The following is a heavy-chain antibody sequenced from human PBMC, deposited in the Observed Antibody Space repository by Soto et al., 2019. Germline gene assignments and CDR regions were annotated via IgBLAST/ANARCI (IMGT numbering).Heavy chain of an antibody. CDR2: INPNSGGT. Sequence: ASVKVSCKASGYTFTCYYMHWVRQAPGQGLEWMGWINPNSGGTNYAPKFQGWVTMTRDTSISTAYMELSRLRSDDTAVYYCARGGYFDSSNYLAYWGLGTLVTVSS. CDR1: GYTFTCYY. V-gene: IGHV1-2*04. CDR3: ARGGYFDSSNYLAY. D-gene: IGHD3-22*01. J-gene: IGHJ4*02.